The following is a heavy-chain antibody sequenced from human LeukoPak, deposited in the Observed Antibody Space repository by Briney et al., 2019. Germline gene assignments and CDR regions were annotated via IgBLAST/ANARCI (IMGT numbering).Heavy chain of an antibody. Sequence: SETLSLTCAVYGGSFSGYYWSWIRQPPGKGLEWIGEINHSGSTNYNPSLKSRVTISVDTSKSQFSLKLSSVTAADTAVYYCAREKYSSSPSRRIVDIWGQGTMVTVSS. CDR3: AREKYSSSPSRRIVDI. D-gene: IGHD6-6*01. J-gene: IGHJ3*02. V-gene: IGHV4-34*01. CDR1: GGSFSGYY. CDR2: INHSGST.